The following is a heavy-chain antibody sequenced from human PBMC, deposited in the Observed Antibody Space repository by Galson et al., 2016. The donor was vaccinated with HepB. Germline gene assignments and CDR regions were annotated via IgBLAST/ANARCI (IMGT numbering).Heavy chain of an antibody. CDR1: GFTFNQYG. CDR3: ARPISACRTSSCYFFEY. J-gene: IGHJ4*02. Sequence: SLRLSCAASGFTFNQYGMHWVRQAAGKGLEWVAVIWHDGDNKYYGDSVEGRFTISRDDSKHTLYLQMNGLTVDDTAVYYCARPISACRTSSCYFFEYWGQGSPVTVSS. CDR2: IWHDGDNK. D-gene: IGHD1-7*01. V-gene: IGHV3-33*01.